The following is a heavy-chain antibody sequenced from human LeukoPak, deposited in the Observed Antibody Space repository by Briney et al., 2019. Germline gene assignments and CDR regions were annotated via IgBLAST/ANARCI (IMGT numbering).Heavy chain of an antibody. Sequence: GGSLRLSCTASGFSFNTFRMHWVRQTPGKGLEWVAVIWHDGSNKYYADSVKGRFTISRDNSKNTVYVQMNSLRVEDTAVYYCARGLSDGYCRGGTCPDFDYWGLGSLVTVSS. CDR1: GFSFNTFR. CDR2: IWHDGSNK. J-gene: IGHJ4*02. D-gene: IGHD2-15*01. V-gene: IGHV3-33*01. CDR3: ARGLSDGYCRGGTCPDFDY.